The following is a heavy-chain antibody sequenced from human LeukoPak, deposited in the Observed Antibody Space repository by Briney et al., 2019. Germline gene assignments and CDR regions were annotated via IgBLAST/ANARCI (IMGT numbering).Heavy chain of an antibody. D-gene: IGHD3-10*02. J-gene: IGHJ6*04. CDR2: INQDGREK. V-gene: IGHV3-7*01. CDR3: AELGISMIGGV. Sequence: GGSLRLSCAASGFTFSNYWMTWVRQAPGKGLEWVANINQDGREKYCVDSVKGRFTISRDNAKNSLYLQMNSLRAEDTAVYYCAELGISMIGGVWGKGTTVTISS. CDR1: GFTFSNYW.